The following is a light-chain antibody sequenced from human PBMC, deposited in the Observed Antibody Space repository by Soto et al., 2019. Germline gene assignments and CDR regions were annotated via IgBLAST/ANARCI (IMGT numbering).Light chain of an antibody. CDR1: QSISDS. J-gene: IGKJ4*01. V-gene: IGKV1-39*01. CDR2: AAS. Sequence: DIQMTQSPSSLSASVGDRVTITCRASQSISDSLNWYQHKPGTAPKLLIYAASSLQSGVPSRVSGGGSGTDFTLTISSLQPEDFVTYFCQQSFSFPATFGGGTKVEIK. CDR3: QQSFSFPAT.